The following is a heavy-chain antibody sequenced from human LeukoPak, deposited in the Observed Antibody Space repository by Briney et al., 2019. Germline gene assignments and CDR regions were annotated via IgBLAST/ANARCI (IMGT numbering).Heavy chain of an antibody. D-gene: IGHD3-22*01. V-gene: IGHV4-39*01. CDR1: GGSISSSSYY. CDR2: IYYTGST. J-gene: IGHJ4*02. CDR3: ARRPNMIVVVALFDY. Sequence: SETLSLTCTVSGGSISSSSYYWGWIRHPPGKGLEWIGCIYYTGSTYYNPSLKSRVTISVDTSKTQFSLKLSSVTAADTAVYYCARRPNMIVVVALFDYWGQGTLVTVSS.